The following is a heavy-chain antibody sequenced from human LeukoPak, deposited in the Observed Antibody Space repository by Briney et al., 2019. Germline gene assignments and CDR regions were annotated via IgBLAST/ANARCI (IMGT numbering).Heavy chain of an antibody. CDR3: ARGQWFRAF. Sequence: SETLSLTCAVYGGSFSGYYWTWIRQSPGRGLEWIGEVHYSGSATYNPSLKSRVTISVDTFINQFSLKMNSVTAADTAVYYCARGQWFRAFWSRGTPVTVSS. J-gene: IGHJ4*02. CDR1: GGSFSGYY. D-gene: IGHD3-10*01. V-gene: IGHV4-34*01. CDR2: VHYSGSA.